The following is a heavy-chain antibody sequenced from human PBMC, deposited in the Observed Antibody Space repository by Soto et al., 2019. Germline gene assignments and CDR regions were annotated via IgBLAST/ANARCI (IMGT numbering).Heavy chain of an antibody. Sequence: LRLSCAASGFTFNIYAMSWVRQAPGKGLEWVSIISGSGGSMYYADSVKGRFTISRDNSKNTVYLQMNTLRAEDTAVYNCANDWGRGGATPDYYYALDVWGEGTTVTV. J-gene: IGHJ6*02. CDR1: GFTFNIYA. CDR2: ISGSGGSM. D-gene: IGHD2-15*01. CDR3: ANDWGRGGATPDYYYALDV. V-gene: IGHV3-23*01.